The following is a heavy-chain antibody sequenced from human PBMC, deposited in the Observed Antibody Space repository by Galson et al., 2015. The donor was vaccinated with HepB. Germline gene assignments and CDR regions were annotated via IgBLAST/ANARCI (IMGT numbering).Heavy chain of an antibody. V-gene: IGHV1-69*13. J-gene: IGHJ4*02. Sequence: SVKVSCKASGGTFSSYAISWVRQAPGQGLEWMGGIIPIFGTANYAQKFQGRVTITADESTSTAYMELSSLRSEDTAVYYCARDWAWVGHGDPFGYWGQGTLVTVSS. CDR1: GGTFSSYA. CDR2: IIPIFGTA. CDR3: ARDWAWVGHGDPFGY. D-gene: IGHD4-17*01.